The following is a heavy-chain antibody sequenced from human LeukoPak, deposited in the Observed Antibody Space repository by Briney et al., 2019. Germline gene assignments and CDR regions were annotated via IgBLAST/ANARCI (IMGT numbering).Heavy chain of an antibody. CDR3: ARAVREAYCGGDCYSTHNDY. J-gene: IGHJ4*02. D-gene: IGHD2-21*02. V-gene: IGHV3-30-3*01. CDR1: GFTFSSYA. Sequence: PGRSLRLSCAASGFTFSSYAMHWVRQAPGKGLEWVAVISYDGSNKYYADSVKGRFTISRDNSKNTPYLQMNSLRAEDTAVYYCARAVREAYCGGDCYSTHNDYWGQGTLVTVSS. CDR2: ISYDGSNK.